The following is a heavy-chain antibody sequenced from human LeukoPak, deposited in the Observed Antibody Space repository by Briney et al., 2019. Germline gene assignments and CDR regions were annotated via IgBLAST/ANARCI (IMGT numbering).Heavy chain of an antibody. V-gene: IGHV4-39*01. CDR1: GFTFSSYA. J-gene: IGHJ6*03. Sequence: PGGSLRLSCAASGFTFSSYAMTWVRQPPGKGLEWIGSIYYSGSTYYNPSLKSRVTISVDTSKNQFSLKLSSVTAADTAVYYCARSDYYGSGSYYYYYMDVWGKGTTVTISS. CDR3: ARSDYYGSGSYYYYYMDV. D-gene: IGHD3-10*01. CDR2: IYYSGST.